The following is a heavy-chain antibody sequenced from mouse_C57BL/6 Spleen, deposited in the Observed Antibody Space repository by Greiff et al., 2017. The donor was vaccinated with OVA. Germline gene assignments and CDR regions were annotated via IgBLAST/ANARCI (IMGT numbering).Heavy chain of an antibody. Sequence: VQLQQPGAELVRPGSSVKLSCKASGYTFTSYWMDWVKQRPGQGLEWIGNIYPSDSETHYNQKFKDKATLTVDKSSSTAYMQLSSLTSEDSAVYDCARRAAQVYAMDYWGQGTSVTVSS. CDR1: GYTFTSYW. CDR3: ARRAAQVYAMDY. D-gene: IGHD3-2*02. CDR2: IYPSDSET. V-gene: IGHV1-61*01. J-gene: IGHJ4*01.